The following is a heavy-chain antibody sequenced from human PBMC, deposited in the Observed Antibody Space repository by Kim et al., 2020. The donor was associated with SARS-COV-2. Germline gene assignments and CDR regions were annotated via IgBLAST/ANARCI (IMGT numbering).Heavy chain of an antibody. V-gene: IGHV3-30*02. D-gene: IGHD2-2*02. CDR3: AKEYCSSTSCYTEYYFDY. J-gene: IGHJ4*02. Sequence: KGRFTISRDNSKNTLYLQMNSLRAEDTAVYYCAKEYCSSTSCYTEYYFDYWGQGTLVTVSS.